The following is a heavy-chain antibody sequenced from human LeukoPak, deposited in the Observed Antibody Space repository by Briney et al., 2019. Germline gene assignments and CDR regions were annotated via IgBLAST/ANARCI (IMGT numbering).Heavy chain of an antibody. CDR3: AKGSVGSGWF. CDR1: GFTFSSYA. J-gene: IGHJ4*02. D-gene: IGHD6-19*01. V-gene: IGHV3-23*01. CDR2: ISGGGGTT. Sequence: PEGSLRLSCAASGFTFSSYAMGWVRQAPGKGLEWVSAISGGGGTTYYADPVKGRFTISRDNSKNTLYLQMNSLRVEDTAVYYCAKGSVGSGWFWGQGTLVTVSS.